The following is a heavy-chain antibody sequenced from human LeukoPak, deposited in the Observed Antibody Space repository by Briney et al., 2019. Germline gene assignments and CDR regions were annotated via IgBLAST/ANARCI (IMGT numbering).Heavy chain of an antibody. V-gene: IGHV1-8*03. CDR3: ARGGRSSGAFDI. CDR2: MNPNSGNT. Sequence: GASVTVSCKASGYTFTSYDINWVRQATGQGLEWMGWMNPNSGNTGYAQKFQGRVTITRNTSISTAYMELSSLRSEDTAVYYCARGGRSSGAFDIWGQGTMVTVSS. CDR1: GYTFTSYD. J-gene: IGHJ3*02.